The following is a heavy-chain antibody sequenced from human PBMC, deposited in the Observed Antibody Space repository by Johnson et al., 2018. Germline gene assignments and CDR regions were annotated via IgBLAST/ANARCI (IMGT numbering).Heavy chain of an antibody. Sequence: QVQLQESGGGVVQPGMSLRLSCAASGFTFSSYGMHWVRQAPGKGLEWVAVISFDGSSKYYADSVKGRFTTSRDNSKNTLYLKMNSLRAEDTALYYCEKDLGDFITMIVVAEHYGRDVWGQGTTVTVSS. D-gene: IGHD3-22*01. J-gene: IGHJ6*02. CDR2: ISFDGSSK. CDR1: GFTFSSYG. V-gene: IGHV3-30*18. CDR3: EKDLGDFITMIVVAEHYGRDV.